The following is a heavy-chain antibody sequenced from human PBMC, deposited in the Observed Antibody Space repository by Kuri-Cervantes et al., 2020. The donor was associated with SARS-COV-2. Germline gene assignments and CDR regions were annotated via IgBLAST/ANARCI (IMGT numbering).Heavy chain of an antibody. V-gene: IGHV3-73*01. J-gene: IGHJ6*02. CDR1: GFTFSGSA. CDR2: IRSKANSYAT. Sequence: GESLKISCAASGFTFSGSAMHWVRQASGKGLEWVGRIRSKANSYATAHAASVKGRFTISRDDSKNTAYRQMNSLKTEDTAVYYCTRSVAGRLGMDVWGQGTTVTVSS. CDR3: TRSVAGRLGMDV. D-gene: IGHD6-19*01.